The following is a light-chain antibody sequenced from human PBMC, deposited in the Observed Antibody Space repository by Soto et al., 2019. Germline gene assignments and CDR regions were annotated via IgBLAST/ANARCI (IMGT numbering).Light chain of an antibody. Sequence: QSALTQPASVSGSPGQSISISCTGTTSDVGRYNYVSWYQQHPGKAPKLMIYDVSYRPSWVSNRFSGSKSGITASLTVSGLQAEDEADYYCNSFTTSSTYVFGTGTKDTDL. J-gene: IGLJ1*01. CDR2: DVS. V-gene: IGLV2-14*03. CDR1: TSDVGRYNY. CDR3: NSFTTSSTYV.